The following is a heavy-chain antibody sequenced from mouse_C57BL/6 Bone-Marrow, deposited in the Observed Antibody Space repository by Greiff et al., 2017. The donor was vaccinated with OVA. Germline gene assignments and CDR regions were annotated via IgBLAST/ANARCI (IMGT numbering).Heavy chain of an antibody. Sequence: VQLQQPGAELVRPGTSVTLSCKASGYTFTSYWMHWVKQRPGQGLEWIGVIDPSDSYTNYNQKFKGKATLTVDTSSSTAYMQLSSLTSEDAAVYYCARSLYGSSYAWFAYWGQGTLVTVSA. CDR1: GYTFTSYW. J-gene: IGHJ3*01. D-gene: IGHD1-1*01. CDR3: ARSLYGSSYAWFAY. V-gene: IGHV1-59*01. CDR2: IDPSDSYT.